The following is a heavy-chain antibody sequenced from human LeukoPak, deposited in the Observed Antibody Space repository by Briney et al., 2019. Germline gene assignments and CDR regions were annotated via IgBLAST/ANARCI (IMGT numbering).Heavy chain of an antibody. CDR2: ISGSGGST. V-gene: IGHV3-23*01. J-gene: IGHJ4*02. Sequence: GGSLRLSCAASGFTFSSYAMSWVRQAPGKGLEWVSAISGSGGSTYYADSVKGRFTISRDNSKNTLYVQMNGLRAEDTAVYYCAKDSWYSGSYYYFDYWGQGTLVTVSS. CDR1: GFTFSSYA. CDR3: AKDSWYSGSYYYFDY. D-gene: IGHD1-26*01.